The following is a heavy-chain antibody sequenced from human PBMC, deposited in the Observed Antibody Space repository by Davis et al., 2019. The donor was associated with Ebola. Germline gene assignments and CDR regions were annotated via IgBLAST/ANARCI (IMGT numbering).Heavy chain of an antibody. J-gene: IGHJ4*02. CDR2: IYYSGST. V-gene: IGHV4-39*01. CDR3: ARLSVVLDY. Sequence: MPGGSLRLSCTVSGGSISSSSYYWGWIRQPPGKGLEWIGSIYYSGSTYYIPSLKSRVTISVDTSKNQFSLKLSSVTAADTAVYYCARLSVVLDYWGQGTLVTVSS. CDR1: GGSISSSSYY. D-gene: IGHD3-22*01.